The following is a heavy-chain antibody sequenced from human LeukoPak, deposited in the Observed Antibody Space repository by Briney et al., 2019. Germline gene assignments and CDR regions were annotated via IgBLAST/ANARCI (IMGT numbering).Heavy chain of an antibody. Sequence: VESGGGLIQPGGSLRLSCAASGFTVSSNYMSWVRQAPGKGLEWVSVIYSGGSTYYADSVKGQFTISRDNSKNTLYLQMNSLRAEDTAVYYCASAGGGYYDSSGYYDYWGQGTLVTVSS. J-gene: IGHJ4*02. D-gene: IGHD3-22*01. CDR2: IYSGGST. CDR1: GFTVSSNY. V-gene: IGHV3-53*01. CDR3: ASAGGGYYDSSGYYDY.